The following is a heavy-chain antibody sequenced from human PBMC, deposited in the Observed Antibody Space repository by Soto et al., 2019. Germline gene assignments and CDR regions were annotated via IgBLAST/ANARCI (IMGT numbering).Heavy chain of an antibody. CDR1: GGTFSTHA. J-gene: IGHJ6*02. D-gene: IGHD2-15*01. Sequence: SVKVSCKAYGGTFSTHAIIWVRQAPGHGLEWMGGIIPISGTTYYTQKFQGRVTITADEPTSTAFMELSSLKSEDTAVFYCARGYCSGGNCYSGMDVWGQGTMVTVS. CDR3: ARGYCSGGNCYSGMDV. V-gene: IGHV1-69*13. CDR2: IIPISGTT.